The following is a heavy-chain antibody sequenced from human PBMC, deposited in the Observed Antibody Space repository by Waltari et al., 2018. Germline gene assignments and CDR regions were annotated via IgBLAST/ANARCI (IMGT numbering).Heavy chain of an antibody. D-gene: IGHD2-15*01. Sequence: EVQLVESGGGLVQPGRSLRLSCVVSGFPFDAYAMHWVRQAPGKGLEWVAGIRWTSDNIGYADSVKGRFTIYRDNARNSLYLQMTSLRSEDTALYYCAKAFARYCSSYDCYYGMDVWGQGTTVTVSS. V-gene: IGHV3-9*01. J-gene: IGHJ6*02. CDR2: IRWTSDNI. CDR3: AKAFARYCSSYDCYYGMDV. CDR1: GFPFDAYA.